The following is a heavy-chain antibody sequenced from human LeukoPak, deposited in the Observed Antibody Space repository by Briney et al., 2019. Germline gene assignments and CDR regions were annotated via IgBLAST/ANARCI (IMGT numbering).Heavy chain of an antibody. CDR1: GGSISSGGYY. CDR2: IYYSGST. D-gene: IGHD4-23*01. V-gene: IGHV4-61*08. Sequence: SETLSLTCTVSGGSISSGGYYWSWIRQPPGKGLEWIGYIYYSGSTNYNPSLKSRVTISVDTSKNQFSLKLSSVTAADTAVYYCAREVVYGGPNFDYWGQGTLVTVSS. CDR3: AREVVYGGPNFDY. J-gene: IGHJ4*02.